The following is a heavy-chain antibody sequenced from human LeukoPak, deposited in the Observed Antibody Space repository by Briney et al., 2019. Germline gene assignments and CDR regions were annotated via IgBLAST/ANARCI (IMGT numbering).Heavy chain of an antibody. Sequence: SETLSLTCTVSGGSISSGNYYWNWIRQPAGKGLEWIGYIYYSGSTNYNPSLKSRVTISVDTSKNQFSLKLSSVTAADTAVYYCAREEGHSSSLDYWGQGTLVTVSS. D-gene: IGHD6-13*01. V-gene: IGHV4-61*10. CDR2: IYYSGST. J-gene: IGHJ4*02. CDR3: AREEGHSSSLDY. CDR1: GGSISSGNYY.